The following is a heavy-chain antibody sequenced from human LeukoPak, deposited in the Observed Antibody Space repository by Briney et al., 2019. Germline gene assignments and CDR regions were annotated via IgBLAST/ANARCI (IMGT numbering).Heavy chain of an antibody. CDR2: ISGSGSST. CDR1: GFTISSYT. J-gene: IGHJ4*02. V-gene: IGHV3-23*01. D-gene: IGHD3-3*01. CDR3: ARDPALYYDFWSGYYPDY. Sequence: GESLSLTCAASGFTISSYTMSWVRQAPGKGLEWVSAISGSGSSTYYADSMKGRFTISRDNAKNTLYLQMNSLRAEDTAVYYCARDPALYYDFWSGYYPDYWGQGTLVTVSS.